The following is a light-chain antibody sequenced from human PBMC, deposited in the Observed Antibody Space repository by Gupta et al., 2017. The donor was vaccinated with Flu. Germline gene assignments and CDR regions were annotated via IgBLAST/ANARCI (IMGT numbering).Light chain of an antibody. Sequence: PATLSGSKGERATLSCRASQSVSSNLAWYQQKPGQAPRLLIYGASTRATGIPARFSGSGSGTEFTLTISSLQSEDFAVYYCQQYNNWPGTFGQGTKVEIK. V-gene: IGKV3-15*01. CDR1: QSVSSN. J-gene: IGKJ1*01. CDR3: QQYNNWPGT. CDR2: GAS.